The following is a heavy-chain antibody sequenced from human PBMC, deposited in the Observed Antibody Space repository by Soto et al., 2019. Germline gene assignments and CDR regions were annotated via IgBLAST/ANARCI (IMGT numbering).Heavy chain of an antibody. CDR1: GGSFSTYA. J-gene: IGHJ6*02. Sequence: SVKVSCKASGGSFSTYAISWVRQAPGQGLEWMGGIIPIFGTPNYAQKFQGRVTITGHRSTSRDYLELNRLRSKDTAVYYCAAPCSVGYKVPDPSTYYYSVLDVWGQGTTVTVSS. V-gene: IGHV1-69*06. CDR2: IIPIFGTP. CDR3: AAPCSVGYKVPDPSTYYYSVLDV. D-gene: IGHD5-12*01.